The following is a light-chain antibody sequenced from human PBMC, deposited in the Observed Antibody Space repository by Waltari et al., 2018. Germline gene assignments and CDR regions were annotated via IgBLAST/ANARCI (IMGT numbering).Light chain of an antibody. J-gene: IGLJ2*01. Sequence: QPALTQPASVSGSPGRSISISCSGTNIDVGGYNLVSWYQQHPGKAPMVLIFAVSNRPSGVSPRFSGSKSGNMASLTISGLRADDEALYFCSSYTSMNTVVFGGGTSLTVL. CDR1: NIDVGGYNL. CDR2: AVS. V-gene: IGLV2-14*03. CDR3: SSYTSMNTVV.